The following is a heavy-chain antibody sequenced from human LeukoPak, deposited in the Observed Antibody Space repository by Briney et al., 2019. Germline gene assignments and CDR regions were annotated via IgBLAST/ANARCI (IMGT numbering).Heavy chain of an antibody. Sequence: GRSLRLSCAASGFTFNTYGMHWVRQTPGKELEWVAFIWYDGSKKYYADSVKGRFTISRDNSKSTLYLQMNSLRAEDTAVYHCARATGELRTYYFDYWGQGTLVTVSS. J-gene: IGHJ4*02. CDR2: IWYDGSKK. V-gene: IGHV3-33*01. CDR1: GFTFNTYG. CDR3: ARATGELRTYYFDY. D-gene: IGHD1-7*01.